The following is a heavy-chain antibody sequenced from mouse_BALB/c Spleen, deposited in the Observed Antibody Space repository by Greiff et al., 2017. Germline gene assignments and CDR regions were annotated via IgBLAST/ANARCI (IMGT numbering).Heavy chain of an antibody. Sequence: QVTLNVSGPGILQPSQTLSLTCSFSGFSLSTYGIGVGWIRQPSGKGLEWLAHIWWNDNKYYNTALKSRLTISKDTSNNQVFLKIASVDTADTATYYCARIAADSLGNYVGDAMDYWGQGTSVTVSS. CDR2: IWWNDNK. D-gene: IGHD2-1*01. CDR1: GFSLSTYGIG. V-gene: IGHV8-11*01. CDR3: ARIAADSLGNYVGDAMDY. J-gene: IGHJ4*01.